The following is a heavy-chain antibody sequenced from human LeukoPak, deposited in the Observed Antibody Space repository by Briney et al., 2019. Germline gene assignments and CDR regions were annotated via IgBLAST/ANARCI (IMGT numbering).Heavy chain of an antibody. D-gene: IGHD5-12*01. CDR3: ARDQVVATIDYFDY. CDR1: GGSISSYY. CDR2: IYYSGST. V-gene: IGHV4-59*01. Sequence: PSETLSLTCTVSGGSISSYYWSWIRQPPGKGLEWIGYIYYSGSTNYNPSLKSRVTISVDTSKNQFSLKLSSVTAADTAVYYCARDQVVATIDYFDYWGQGTLVTVSS. J-gene: IGHJ4*02.